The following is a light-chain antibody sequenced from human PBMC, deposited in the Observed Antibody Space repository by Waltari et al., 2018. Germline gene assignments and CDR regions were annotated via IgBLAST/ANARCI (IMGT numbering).Light chain of an antibody. CDR1: QSVGSY. CDR3: QQYNKWPPYT. CDR2: GAS. Sequence: EIVMTQSPATLSVSPGERATLSCRASQSVGSYLAWYQQKPGQAPSLLIYGASTRVTGFPARFSGSGSGTEFTLTISSLQSEDFAVYYCQQYNKWPPYTFGQGTKLEIK. J-gene: IGKJ2*01. V-gene: IGKV3-15*01.